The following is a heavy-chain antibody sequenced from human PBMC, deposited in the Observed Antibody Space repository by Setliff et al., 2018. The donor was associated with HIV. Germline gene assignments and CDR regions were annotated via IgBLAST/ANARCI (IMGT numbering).Heavy chain of an antibody. CDR1: SDSLSSHY. CDR2: IYINGIT. CDR3: ARSRGGTTRGYMDV. V-gene: IGHV4-4*08. D-gene: IGHD4-17*01. J-gene: IGHJ6*03. Sequence: SETLSLTCTVSSDSLSSHYWSWIRQPPGQGLEWVGHIYINGITNYSPSLESRVTISVDTSKKQFSLKLSSVTAADTAVYFCARSRGGTTRGYMDVWGKGTTVTVSS.